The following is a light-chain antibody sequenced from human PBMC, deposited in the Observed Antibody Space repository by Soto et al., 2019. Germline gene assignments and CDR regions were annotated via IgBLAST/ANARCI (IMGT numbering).Light chain of an antibody. V-gene: IGKV1-39*01. J-gene: IGKJ1*01. CDR3: QQSYSAPWT. CDR2: ATS. CDR1: QSISTF. Sequence: DIQMTQSPSSLSASIGDRVTITCRPSQSISTFLNWYQQKPGTAPKLLMHATSILQSWVPSRFSGSGSETEFTLTISSLQPEDFATYYCQQSYSAPWTFGQGTKVDIK.